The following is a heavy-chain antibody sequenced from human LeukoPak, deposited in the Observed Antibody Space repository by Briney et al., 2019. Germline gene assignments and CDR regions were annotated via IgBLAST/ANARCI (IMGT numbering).Heavy chain of an antibody. Sequence: PGGSLRLSCAASGFTFSSYEMNWVRQAPGKGLEWLSYISDSGSTIHYADSVKGRLTISRDNAKNTLYLQMNSLRAEDTAIYYCARVAYSSNWYIDYWGQGTLVAVSS. CDR2: ISDSGSTI. J-gene: IGHJ4*02. CDR1: GFTFSSYE. V-gene: IGHV3-48*03. CDR3: ARVAYSSNWYIDY. D-gene: IGHD6-13*01.